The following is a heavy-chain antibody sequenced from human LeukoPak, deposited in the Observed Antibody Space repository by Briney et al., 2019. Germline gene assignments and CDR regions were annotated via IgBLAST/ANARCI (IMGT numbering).Heavy chain of an antibody. Sequence: GASVKVSCKASGYTFTSYGISWVRQAPGQGLEWMGWISAYNGNTNYAQKLQGRVTMTTDTSTSTAYMEPRSLRSDDTAVYYCARGGGSSRPVQAWWFYYYYGMDVWGQGTTVTVSS. J-gene: IGHJ6*02. D-gene: IGHD2-15*01. CDR2: ISAYNGNT. CDR1: GYTFTSYG. V-gene: IGHV1-18*01. CDR3: ARGGGSSRPVQAWWFYYYYGMDV.